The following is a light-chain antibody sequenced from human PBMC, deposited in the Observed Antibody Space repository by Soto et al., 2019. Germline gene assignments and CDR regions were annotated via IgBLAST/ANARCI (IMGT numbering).Light chain of an antibody. CDR1: QGISNY. J-gene: IGKJ5*01. CDR2: KAS. Sequence: IQLTQSPSSLAASVGDRVTITCRASQGISNYLAWFQQKPGQVPKCLIFKASSWQTGVPSRFSGSRSGTDFTLTINSLQPEDFATYYCQQYNSYPITFGQGTRLEIK. V-gene: IGKV1-16*01. CDR3: QQYNSYPIT.